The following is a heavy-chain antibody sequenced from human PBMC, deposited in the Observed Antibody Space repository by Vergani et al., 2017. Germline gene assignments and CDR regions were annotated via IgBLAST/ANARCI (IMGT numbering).Heavy chain of an antibody. CDR1: GGSFSGYY. J-gene: IGHJ4*02. V-gene: IGHV4-34*01. D-gene: IGHD1-26*01. CDR2: INHSGST. Sequence: QVQLQQWGAGLLKPSETLSLTCAVYGGSFSGYYWSWIRQPPGKGLEGIGEINHSGSTNYNPSLKSRVTISVDTSKNQLTLKLSSVTAADTAVYYCARGRKWELYGWGQGTLVTVSS. CDR3: ARGRKWELYG.